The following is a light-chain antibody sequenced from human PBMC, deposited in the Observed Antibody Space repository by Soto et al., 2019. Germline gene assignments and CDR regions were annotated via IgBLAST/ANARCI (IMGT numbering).Light chain of an antibody. CDR2: GVS. CDR3: QQYNNWPPWT. CDR1: QSVRSN. Sequence: EIVMTQSPATLSLSPGERATLSCRASQSVRSNLAWYQQKPGQAPRLLIYGVSTRATGIPARFSGSGSETEFTLTISSLQSEDFAVYYCQQYNNWPPWTFGQGTNVEVK. J-gene: IGKJ1*01. V-gene: IGKV3-15*01.